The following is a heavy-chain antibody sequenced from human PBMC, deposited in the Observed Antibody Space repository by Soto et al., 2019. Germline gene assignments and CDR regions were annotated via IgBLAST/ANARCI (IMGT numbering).Heavy chain of an antibody. Sequence: QEQLQESGPGLVKPSQTLSLTCTVSGASMSSGGYYWTWIRQSPGKGLEWIGYIYYSGSTYYNPSLESRVATSLDTSRSPFFLTLHSVTAADTAIYYCARDRHNNFFDPWGQGTLVTVSS. J-gene: IGHJ5*02. CDR3: ARDRHNNFFDP. CDR1: GASMSSGGYY. D-gene: IGHD6-6*01. V-gene: IGHV4-31*03. CDR2: IYYSGST.